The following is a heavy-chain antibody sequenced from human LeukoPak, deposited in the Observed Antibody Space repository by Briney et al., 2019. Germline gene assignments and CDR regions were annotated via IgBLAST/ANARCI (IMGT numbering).Heavy chain of an antibody. CDR2: ISYDGNHK. D-gene: IGHD6-13*01. CDR1: GLTFSTYA. V-gene: IGHV3-30*04. Sequence: PGGSLRLSCAASGLTFSTYAMHWVRQAPGKGPEWVAVISYDGNHKYYTDSVKGRFTISRDNSKNTLYLQMSSLRAEDTAVYYCTKDDAYSSSWYACDIWGQGTMVTVSS. CDR3: TKDDAYSSSWYACDI. J-gene: IGHJ3*02.